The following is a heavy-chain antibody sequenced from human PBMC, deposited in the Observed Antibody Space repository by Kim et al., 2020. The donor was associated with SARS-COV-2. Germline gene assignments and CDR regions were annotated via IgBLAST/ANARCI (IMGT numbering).Heavy chain of an antibody. J-gene: IGHJ5*01. D-gene: IGHD5-18*01. CDR1: GFTFSSFT. CDR3: ARGVDTALVSGGYNWFDS. V-gene: IGHV3-21*06. Sequence: GGSLRLSCEASGFTFSSFTFHWVRQAPGEGLEWVSSISSSSSYIFYADSVKGRFTISRDNAKNSLYLQMTSLRADDTAVYYCARGVDTALVSGGYNWFDSWGQGTLVTVSS. CDR2: ISSSSSYI.